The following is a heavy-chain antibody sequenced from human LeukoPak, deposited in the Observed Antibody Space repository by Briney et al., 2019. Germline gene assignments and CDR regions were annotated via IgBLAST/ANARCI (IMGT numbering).Heavy chain of an antibody. CDR2: IYYSGNT. CDR3: ARHVRDYPRIIN. Sequence: SETLSLTXTVSGGSISSSSYSWGWIRQPPGKGLEWIGNIYYSGNTYYNPSLKSRVTISVDTSKNQFSLKLSSVTAADTAVYYCARHVRDYPRIINWGKGTTVTVSS. CDR1: GGSISSSSYS. D-gene: IGHD4-11*01. V-gene: IGHV4-39*01. J-gene: IGHJ6*04.